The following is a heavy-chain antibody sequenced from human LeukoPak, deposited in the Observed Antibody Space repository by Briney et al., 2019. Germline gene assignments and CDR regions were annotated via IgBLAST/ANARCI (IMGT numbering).Heavy chain of an antibody. V-gene: IGHV1-46*01. D-gene: IGHD6-13*01. CDR1: GYTFTSYY. J-gene: IGHJ5*02. Sequence: ASVKVSCKASGYTFTSYYMHWVRQAPGQGLEWMGITNPSGGSTSYAQKFQGRVTMTRDMSTSTVYMELSSLRSEDTAVYYCARGITGYSSSWDWFDPWGQGTLVTVSS. CDR3: ARGITGYSSSWDWFDP. CDR2: TNPSGGST.